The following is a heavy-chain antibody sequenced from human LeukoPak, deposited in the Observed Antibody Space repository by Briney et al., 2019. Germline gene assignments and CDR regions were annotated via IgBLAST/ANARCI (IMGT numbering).Heavy chain of an antibody. CDR3: ARVSRGGLLWFGGANWFEP. Sequence: SETLSLTCAVYGGSLSGYYWSWIRQPPGKGLEWIGEINHSGSTNYNPSLKSRVTISVDTSKNQFSLKLSSVTAADTAVYYCARVSRGGLLWFGGANWFEPWGQGTLVTVSS. CDR1: GGSLSGYY. J-gene: IGHJ5*02. V-gene: IGHV4-34*01. CDR2: INHSGST. D-gene: IGHD3-10*01.